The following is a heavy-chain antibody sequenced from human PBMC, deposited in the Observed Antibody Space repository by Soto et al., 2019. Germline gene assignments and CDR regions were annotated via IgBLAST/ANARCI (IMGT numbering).Heavy chain of an antibody. CDR2: IYHSGST. J-gene: IGHJ5*02. Sequence: PSETLSLTCAVSGGSISSSNWWSWVRRPPGKGLEWIGEIYHSGSTNYNPSLKSRVTISVDKSKNQFSLKLSSVTAADTAVYYCARGPIAAAGSNWFDPWGQGTLVTVSS. CDR1: GGSISSSNW. V-gene: IGHV4-4*02. CDR3: ARGPIAAAGSNWFDP. D-gene: IGHD6-13*01.